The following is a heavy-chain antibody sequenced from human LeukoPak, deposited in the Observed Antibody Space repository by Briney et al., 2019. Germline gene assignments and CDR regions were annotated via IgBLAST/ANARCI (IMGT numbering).Heavy chain of an antibody. Sequence: GGSLRLSCAASGFTFSNYVMPWVRQATGKGLEWVSAISGGLATTHYADSVKGRFAISRDNSKNALCLQMNSLRAEDTALYYCAKGRYSSSWYYFDDWGQGTLVTVSS. J-gene: IGHJ4*02. V-gene: IGHV3-23*01. CDR1: GFTFSNYV. D-gene: IGHD6-13*01. CDR3: AKGRYSSSWYYFDD. CDR2: ISGGLATT.